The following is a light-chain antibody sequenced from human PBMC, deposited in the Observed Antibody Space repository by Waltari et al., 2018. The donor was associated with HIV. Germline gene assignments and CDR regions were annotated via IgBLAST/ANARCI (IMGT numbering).Light chain of an antibody. CDR2: GAS. J-gene: IGKJ4*01. CDR3: QQYGRSDPLT. CDR1: QSVSSNY. Sequence: EIVLTQSPGTLSLSPGERATLSCRASQSVSSNYLAWYQQKPGQPPRLLIYGASNRATGIPGRVSCSWSGTDFTLTISRLEPEDFAVYYCQQYGRSDPLTFGGGTKVEIK. V-gene: IGKV3-20*01.